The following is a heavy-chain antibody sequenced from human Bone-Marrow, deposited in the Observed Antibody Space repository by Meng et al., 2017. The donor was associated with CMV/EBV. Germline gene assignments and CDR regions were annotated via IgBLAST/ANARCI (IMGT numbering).Heavy chain of an antibody. D-gene: IGHD3-22*01. J-gene: IGHJ4*02. CDR2: INWNGGST. V-gene: IGHV3-20*04. CDR1: GFTFDDYG. Sequence: GESLKISCAASGFTFDDYGMSWVRQAPGKGLEWVSGINWNGGSTGYADSVKGRFTISRDNAKNSLYLQMNSLRAEDTAVYYCARDDSSGYHYWGQGTLVTVSS. CDR3: ARDDSSGYHY.